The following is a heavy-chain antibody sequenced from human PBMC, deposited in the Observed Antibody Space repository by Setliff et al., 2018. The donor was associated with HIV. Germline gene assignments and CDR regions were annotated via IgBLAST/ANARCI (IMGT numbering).Heavy chain of an antibody. CDR2: ITPSGDT. CDR3: SNWTANVDADS. Sequence: PSETLSLTCAVFGGSVSGHYWGWFRQPPGKGLEWIGEITPSGDTNYIPSLKSRVTMSLDTSKNQFSLNLNSVTDADTARYDWSNWTANVDADSWGQGTLVTVSP. D-gene: IGHD2-15*01. V-gene: IGHV4-34*01. J-gene: IGHJ4*02. CDR1: GGSVSGHY.